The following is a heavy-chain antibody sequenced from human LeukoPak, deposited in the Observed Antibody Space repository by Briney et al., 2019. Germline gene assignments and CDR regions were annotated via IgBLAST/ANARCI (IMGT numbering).Heavy chain of an antibody. CDR1: GYTFTSYG. J-gene: IGHJ4*02. V-gene: IGHV1-18*01. Sequence: GASVKVSCKASGYTFTSYGISWVRQAPGQGLEWMGWISAYNGNTNYAQKLQGRVTMTTDTSTSTAYMELRSLGSDDTAVYYCARTDEYSGRPEADYWGQGTLVTVSS. D-gene: IGHD1-26*01. CDR3: ARTDEYSGRPEADY. CDR2: ISAYNGNT.